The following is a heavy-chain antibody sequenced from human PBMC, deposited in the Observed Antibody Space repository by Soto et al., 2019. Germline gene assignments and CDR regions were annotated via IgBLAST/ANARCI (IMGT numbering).Heavy chain of an antibody. CDR2: IKSKTDGGTT. CDR3: TTDGGSILEIDY. D-gene: IGHD3-16*01. J-gene: IGHJ4*02. V-gene: IGHV3-15*01. CDR1: GFTFSNAW. Sequence: SCAASGFTFSNAWMSWVRQAPGKGLEWVGRIKSKTDGGTTDYAAPVKGRFTISRDDSKNTLYLQMNSLKTEDTAVYYCTTDGGSILEIDYWGQGTLVTVSS.